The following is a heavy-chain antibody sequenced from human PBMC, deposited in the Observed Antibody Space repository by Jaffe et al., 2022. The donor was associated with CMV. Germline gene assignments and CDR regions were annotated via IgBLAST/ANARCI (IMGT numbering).Heavy chain of an antibody. CDR2: ISSGGKTI. CDR3: ATSYTSSRSDY. J-gene: IGHJ4*02. CDR1: GLTFSNYE. Sequence: EVLLVESGGGLVQPGGSLRLSCAVSGLTFSNYEMKWVRQAPGKGLEWVSYISSGGKTIYYADSVKGRFTISRDNAKNSVFMQMNSLRAEDTAVYYCATSYTSSRSDYWGQGTLVTVSS. V-gene: IGHV3-48*03. D-gene: IGHD6-13*01.